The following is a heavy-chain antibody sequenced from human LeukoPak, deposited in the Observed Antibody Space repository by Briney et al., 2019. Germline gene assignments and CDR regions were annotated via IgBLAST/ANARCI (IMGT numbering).Heavy chain of an antibody. D-gene: IGHD2-2*01. J-gene: IGHJ4*02. CDR3: AKQDHIVVVPAAIYFYY. CDR2: ISGSGGST. V-gene: IGHV3-23*01. Sequence: GGSLRLSCAASGFTFSSYSMNWVRQAPGKGLEWVSAISGSGGSTYYADSVKGRFTISRDNSKNTLYLQMNSLRAEDTAVYYCAKQDHIVVVPAAIYFYYWGQGTLVTVSS. CDR1: GFTFSSYS.